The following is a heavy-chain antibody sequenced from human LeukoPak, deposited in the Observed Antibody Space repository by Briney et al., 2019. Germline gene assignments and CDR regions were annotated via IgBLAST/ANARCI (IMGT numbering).Heavy chain of an antibody. D-gene: IGHD2-15*01. CDR2: IYSGGST. CDR1: GFTVSSNY. J-gene: IGHJ3*02. Sequence: GGSLRLSCAASGFTVSSNYMSWVRQAPGKGLEWVSVIYSGGSTYYADSVKGRFTISRDNSKNTLYLQMNSLRAEDTAVYYCVARCSGGSCPNDAFDIWGQGTMVTVSS. V-gene: IGHV3-66*02. CDR3: VARCSGGSCPNDAFDI.